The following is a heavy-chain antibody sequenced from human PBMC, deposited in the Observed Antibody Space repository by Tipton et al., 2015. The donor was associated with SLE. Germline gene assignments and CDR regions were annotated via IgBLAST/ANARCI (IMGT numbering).Heavy chain of an antibody. D-gene: IGHD6-13*01. CDR1: GGSMRNYY. J-gene: IGHJ4*02. V-gene: IGHV4-59*12. Sequence: TLSLTCTVSGGSMRNYYWSWIRQPPGKGLEWIGYIYHTGSTHYNPSLKSRLTISVDTAKNEFSLTRSSVPAADTAVYYCARERLYSSSWFSGWGQAALVAVSS. CDR3: ARERLYSSSWFSG. CDR2: IYHTGST.